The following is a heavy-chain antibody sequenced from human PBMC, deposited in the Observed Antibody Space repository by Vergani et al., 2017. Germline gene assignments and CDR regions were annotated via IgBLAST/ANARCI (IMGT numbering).Heavy chain of an antibody. Sequence: QVQLVQSGAEVKKPGASVKVSCKASGYTFTGYYMHWVRQAPGQGLEWMGWINPNSGGTNYAQKFQGRVTMTRDTSISTAYMELSRLRSDDTAVYYCASLYCSSTSCYPDYYFDYWGQGTLVTVSS. CDR2: INPNSGGT. D-gene: IGHD2-2*01. CDR1: GYTFTGYY. J-gene: IGHJ4*02. CDR3: ASLYCSSTSCYPDYYFDY. V-gene: IGHV1-2*02.